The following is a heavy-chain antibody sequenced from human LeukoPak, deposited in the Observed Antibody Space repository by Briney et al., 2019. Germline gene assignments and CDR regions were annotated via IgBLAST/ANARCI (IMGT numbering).Heavy chain of an antibody. D-gene: IGHD3-10*01. CDR2: IYSSGST. V-gene: IGHV4-59*08. J-gene: IGHJ4*02. CDR1: GGSIGTSY. Sequence: SETLSLTCTVSGGSIGTSYWSWIRQPPGKGLEGIGYIYSSGSTNYNPSLKSRVTISVDTSKNLFSLKLSSVTAADTAVYYCARHGHYYGSGSYEVYFDHWGQGTLVTVSS. CDR3: ARHGHYYGSGSYEVYFDH.